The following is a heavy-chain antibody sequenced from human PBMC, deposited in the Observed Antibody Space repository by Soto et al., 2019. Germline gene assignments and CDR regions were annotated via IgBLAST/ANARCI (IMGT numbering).Heavy chain of an antibody. CDR2: IYSGGST. CDR3: ARFVRSCSATTCSTRADV. J-gene: IGHJ6*02. Sequence: TSETLSLTCTVSGGFVNSDTHSWSWIRQTPGKRLEWIGFIYSGGSTKNPSLRSRVTMSVDTSKNQFSLKLRSVIVADTAVYHCARFVRSCSATTCSTRADVWGQGITVTVSS. D-gene: IGHD2-2*01. CDR1: GGFVNSDTHS. V-gene: IGHV4-61*01.